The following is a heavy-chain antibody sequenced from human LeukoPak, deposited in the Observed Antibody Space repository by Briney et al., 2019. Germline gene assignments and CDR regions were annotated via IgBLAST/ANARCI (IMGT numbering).Heavy chain of an antibody. D-gene: IGHD3-22*01. V-gene: IGHV3-74*01. CDR3: AKEKGDTTGTYYPPPDY. J-gene: IGHJ4*02. CDR2: INEDGSIR. Sequence: GGSLRLSCAASGFIFSSYWMTWVRQVPGKGLVWVARINEDGSIRNYADSVKGRFTVSRDNSKNTLYLQMNSLRAEDTAVYYCAKEKGDTTGTYYPPPDYWGQGTLVTVSS. CDR1: GFIFSSYW.